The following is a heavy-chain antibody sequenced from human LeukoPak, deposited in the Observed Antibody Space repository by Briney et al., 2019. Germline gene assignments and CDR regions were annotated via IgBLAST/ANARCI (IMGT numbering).Heavy chain of an antibody. CDR1: GFSFSSLR. CDR2: ISSDGGST. CDR3: AIDSSIDS. V-gene: IGHV3-64*04. J-gene: IGHJ4*02. Sequence: GGSLRLSCSASGFSFSSLRMHWVRQAPGKGLEYVSGISSDGGSTYYADSVKGRFTISRDNSKNTLYLQVNSLRAEDTAVYYCAIDSSIDSWGQGTLVTVSS.